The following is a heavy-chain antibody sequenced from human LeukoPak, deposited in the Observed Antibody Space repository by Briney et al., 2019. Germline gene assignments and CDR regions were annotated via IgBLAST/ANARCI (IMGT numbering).Heavy chain of an antibody. CDR1: GFTFSSYS. V-gene: IGHV3-21*01. CDR3: ARDNYGSGRKFDY. D-gene: IGHD3-10*01. Sequence: GGSLRLSCAASGFTFSSYSMNWVRQAPGKGLEWVSSISSSSSYIYYADSVKGRFTISRDNAKNSLYLQMNSLRAEDTAVYYCARDNYGSGRKFDYWGQGTLVTVSS. J-gene: IGHJ4*02. CDR2: ISSSSSYI.